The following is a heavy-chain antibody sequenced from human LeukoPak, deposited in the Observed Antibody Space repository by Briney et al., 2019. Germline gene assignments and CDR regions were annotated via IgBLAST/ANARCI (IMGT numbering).Heavy chain of an antibody. V-gene: IGHV3-7*01. Sequence: GGSLRLSCAASGFTFSDYWMTWVRQAPGKGLEWVANIKGDGSEEYYVDSVKGRFTISRDNAKNSLYLQMNSLRAEDTAVYYCARLKQWPDAFDIWGQGTMVTVSS. CDR1: GFTFSDYW. D-gene: IGHD6-19*01. CDR3: ARLKQWPDAFDI. CDR2: IKGDGSEE. J-gene: IGHJ3*02.